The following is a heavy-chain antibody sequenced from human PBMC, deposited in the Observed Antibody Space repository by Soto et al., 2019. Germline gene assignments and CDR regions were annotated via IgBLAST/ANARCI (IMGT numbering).Heavy chain of an antibody. CDR2: IYYSGST. V-gene: IGHV4-59*01. J-gene: IGHJ3*01. CDR1: GVSIRRCY. CDR3: ARRHGSAFDF. Sequence: XXPLSLHCTVGGVSIRRCYWDCLPQPPGKGLEWIGYIYYSGSTNYNPSLKSRVTISVDTSKNQFSLKLSSVTAADTAVHSCARRHGSAFDFWGQGKMVTVSS. D-gene: IGHD3-10*01.